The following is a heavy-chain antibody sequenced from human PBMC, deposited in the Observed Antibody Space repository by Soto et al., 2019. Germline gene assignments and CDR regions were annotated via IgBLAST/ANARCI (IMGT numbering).Heavy chain of an antibody. V-gene: IGHV3-7*04. Sequence: GGSLRLSCAASGFTFSSYWMSWVRQAPGRGLEWVGNIKEDGSEKYYVDSVNGRFTVSRDNAKSSLYLQMNSLRAEDTAVYYCARATGADKEDYWGQGTLVTVSS. CDR1: GFTFSSYW. CDR2: IKEDGSEK. CDR3: ARATGADKEDY. J-gene: IGHJ4*02. D-gene: IGHD3-10*01.